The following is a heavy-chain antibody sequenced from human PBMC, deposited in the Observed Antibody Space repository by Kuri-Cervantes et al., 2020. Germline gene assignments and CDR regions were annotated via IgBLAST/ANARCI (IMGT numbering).Heavy chain of an antibody. D-gene: IGHD3-22*01. CDR3: ARDVARGYYYSGHFQH. V-gene: IGHV1-2*02. J-gene: IGHJ1*01. CDR1: GYTFTGHY. CDR2: INPNSGGT. Sequence: ASVKVSCKASGYTFTGHYIHWVRLAPGQGLEWMGWINPNSGGTNYAQNFLGRVTITRDTSASTAYMELSSLRSEDTAVYYCARDVARGYYYSGHFQHWGQGTLVTVSS.